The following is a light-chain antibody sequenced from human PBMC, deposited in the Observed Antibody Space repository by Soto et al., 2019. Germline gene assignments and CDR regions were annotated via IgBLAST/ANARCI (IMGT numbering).Light chain of an antibody. J-gene: IGLJ1*01. V-gene: IGLV2-8*01. CDR3: VSYAGTKNFYL. CDR1: SSDVGGYNY. Sequence: QSVLTQPPSASGSPGQSVTISCTGTSSDVGGYNYVSWYQQHPDKAPKLMIYEVSQRPSGVPDRFSGSKSGNTASLTVSGLQAEDEADYYCVSYAGTKNFYLFGTGTKVTV. CDR2: EVS.